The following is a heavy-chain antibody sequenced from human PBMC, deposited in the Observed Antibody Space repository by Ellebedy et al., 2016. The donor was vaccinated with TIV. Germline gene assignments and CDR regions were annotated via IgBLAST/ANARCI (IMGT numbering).Heavy chain of an antibody. D-gene: IGHD4-23*01. CDR2: LYRGGST. Sequence: GESLKISCAASGFTFSNYWMNWVRQAPGKGLEWVSILYRGGSTYYADSVKGRFSISRDNSKNTLNLQMNSLRAEDTAVYYCANSPPLAFGVNSLDVWGQGTTVTVSS. CDR1: GFTFSNYW. CDR3: ANSPPLAFGVNSLDV. V-gene: IGHV3-53*01. J-gene: IGHJ6*02.